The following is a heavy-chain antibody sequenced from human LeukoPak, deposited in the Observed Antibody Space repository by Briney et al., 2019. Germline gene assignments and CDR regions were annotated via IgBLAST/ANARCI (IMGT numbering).Heavy chain of an antibody. Sequence: SETLSLTCTVSGGSISSSSYYWGWIRQPPGKGLEWIGSIYYSGSTYYNPSLKSRVTISVDTSKNQFSLKLSSVTAADTAVYYCASQIYYDFWSGYYGPLGYWGQGTLVTVSS. J-gene: IGHJ4*02. CDR2: IYYSGST. V-gene: IGHV4-39*01. CDR3: ASQIYYDFWSGYYGPLGY. CDR1: GGSISSSSYY. D-gene: IGHD3-3*01.